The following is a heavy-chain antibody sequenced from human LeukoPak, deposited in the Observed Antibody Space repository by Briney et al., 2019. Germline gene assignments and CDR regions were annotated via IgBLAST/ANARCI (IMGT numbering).Heavy chain of an antibody. J-gene: IGHJ4*02. CDR1: GGSISVYY. CDR2: IYYSGST. V-gene: IGHV4-59*12. Sequence: SETLSLTCTVSGGSISVYYWSWMRQPPGKGLEWIGYIYYSGSTDYNPSLKSRVTMSVDTSKNQFSLKLSSVTAADTAVYYCARDAYYFDYWGQGTLVTVSS. CDR3: ARDAYYFDY.